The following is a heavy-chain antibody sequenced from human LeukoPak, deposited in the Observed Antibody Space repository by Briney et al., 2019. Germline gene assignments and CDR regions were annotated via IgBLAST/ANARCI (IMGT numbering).Heavy chain of an antibody. Sequence: SETLSLTCTVSGGSISSSSYYWGWIRQPPGKGLEWIGSIYYSGSTYYNPSLKSRVTISVDTSKNQFSLKLSSVTAADTAVYYCARITVVTVSVDYWGQGTLVTVSS. J-gene: IGHJ4*02. CDR2: IYYSGST. CDR3: ARITVVTVSVDY. CDR1: GGSISSSSYY. V-gene: IGHV4-39*01. D-gene: IGHD4-23*01.